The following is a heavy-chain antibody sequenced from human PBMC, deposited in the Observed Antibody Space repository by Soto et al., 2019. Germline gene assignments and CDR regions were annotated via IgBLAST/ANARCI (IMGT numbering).Heavy chain of an antibody. Sequence: SQTLSLTCAISGDSVSSNSAAWHWIRQSPSRGLEWLGRTYYRSKWYNDYAVSVKSRITINPDTSKNQFSLQLNSVTPEDTAVYYCARVPFGDYGDGDAFDIWGQGTMVTVSS. V-gene: IGHV6-1*01. CDR2: TYYRSKWYN. CDR3: ARVPFGDYGDGDAFDI. J-gene: IGHJ3*02. D-gene: IGHD4-17*01. CDR1: GDSVSSNSAA.